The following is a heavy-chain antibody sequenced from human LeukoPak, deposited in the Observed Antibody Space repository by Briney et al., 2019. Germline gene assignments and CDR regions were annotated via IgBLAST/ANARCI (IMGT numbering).Heavy chain of an antibody. CDR1: GGTFSSYA. V-gene: IGHV1-69*05. D-gene: IGHD3-22*01. J-gene: IGHJ5*02. CDR3: ASTYDSSGYYSGVWFDP. CDR2: IIPIFGTA. Sequence: SVKVSCKASGGTFSSYAISWVRQAPGQGLEWIGGIIPIFGTANYAQKFQGRVTITTDESTSTACMELSSLRSEDTAVYYCASTYDSSGYYSGVWFDPWGPGTLVTVSS.